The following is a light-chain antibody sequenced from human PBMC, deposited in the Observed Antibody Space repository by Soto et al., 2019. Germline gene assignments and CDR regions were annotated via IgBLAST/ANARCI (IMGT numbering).Light chain of an antibody. Sequence: QHVLTQSPSASASLGASVKLTCTLSSGHSSYAIAWHQQQAEKGPRYLMKLNSDGSHNKGDGIPARFSGSSSGAERYLTISSLQSEDEADYYCQTWGTGIQGVFGGGTKVTVL. V-gene: IGLV4-69*01. CDR2: LNSDGSH. CDR1: SGHSSYA. J-gene: IGLJ3*02. CDR3: QTWGTGIQGV.